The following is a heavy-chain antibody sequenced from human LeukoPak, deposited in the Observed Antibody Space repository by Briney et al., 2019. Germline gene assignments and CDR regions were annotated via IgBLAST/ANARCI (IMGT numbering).Heavy chain of an antibody. CDR1: GRSINSGDYY. J-gene: IGHJ5*02. Sequence: PSETLSLTCTVSGRSINSGDYYWSWIRQPPGKGLEWIGYIYYSGNTYYNPSLKSRVTISLDTSKNQFSLKLSSVTAADTAVYYCARDLSPHGFDPWGQGTLVTVSS. V-gene: IGHV4-30-4*01. CDR3: ARDLSPHGFDP. CDR2: IYYSGNT.